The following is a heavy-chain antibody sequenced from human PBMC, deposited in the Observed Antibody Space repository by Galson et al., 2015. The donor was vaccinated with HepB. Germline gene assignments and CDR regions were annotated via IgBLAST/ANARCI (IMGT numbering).Heavy chain of an antibody. CDR2: ISYGGSNK. CDR1: GFTFSWYG. CDR3: AREGRMYWGGDCYLHF. D-gene: IGHD2-21*02. V-gene: IGHV3-30*03. J-gene: IGHJ4*02. Sequence: SLRLSCAASGFTFSWYGMHWVRQAPGKGLEWLALISYGGSNKYYADSVKGRYTISRDNSKDMLYLQMDSLRGEDTAVYYCAREGRMYWGGDCYLHFWGQGTLVTVSS.